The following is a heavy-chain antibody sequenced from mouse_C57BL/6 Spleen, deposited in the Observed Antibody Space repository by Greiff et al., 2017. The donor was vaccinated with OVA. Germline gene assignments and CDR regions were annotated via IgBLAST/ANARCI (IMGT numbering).Heavy chain of an antibody. D-gene: IGHD1-1*01. Sequence: EVMLVESGGGLVQPGGSLSLSCAASGFTFTDYYMSWVRQPPGKALEWLGFIRNKANGYTTEYSASVKGRFTISRDNSQSILYLQMNALRAEDSATYYCARYSPYYCSIYVDYWGQGTTLTVSS. V-gene: IGHV7-3*01. CDR2: IRNKANGYTT. CDR1: GFTFTDYY. J-gene: IGHJ2*01. CDR3: ARYSPYYCSIYVDY.